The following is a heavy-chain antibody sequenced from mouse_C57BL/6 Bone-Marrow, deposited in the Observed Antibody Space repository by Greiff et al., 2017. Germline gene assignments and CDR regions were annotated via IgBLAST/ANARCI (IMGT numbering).Heavy chain of an antibody. CDR1: GFTFSSYG. Sequence: EVKLMESGGDLVKPGGSLKLSCAASGFTFSSYGMSWVRQTPDKRLEWVATISSGGSYTYYPDSVKGRFTISRDNAKNTLYLQMSSLKSEDTAMYYCARDYYGSSYLAWCAYWGQGTLVTVSA. J-gene: IGHJ3*01. V-gene: IGHV5-6*01. D-gene: IGHD1-1*01. CDR2: ISSGGSYT. CDR3: ARDYYGSSYLAWCAY.